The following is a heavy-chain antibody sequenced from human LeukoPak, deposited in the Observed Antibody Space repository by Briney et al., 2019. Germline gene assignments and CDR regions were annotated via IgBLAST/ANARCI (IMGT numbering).Heavy chain of an antibody. D-gene: IGHD1-26*01. CDR2: TSYDGSNK. J-gene: IGHJ4*02. Sequence: GRSLRLSCAASGFTFSSYAMHWVRQAPSKGLEWVAVTSYDGSNKYYADSVKGRFTISRDNSKNTLYLQMNSLRAEDTAVYYCARDSAVRGATEYYFDYWGQGTLVTVSS. CDR3: ARDSAVRGATEYYFDY. CDR1: GFTFSSYA. V-gene: IGHV3-30*01.